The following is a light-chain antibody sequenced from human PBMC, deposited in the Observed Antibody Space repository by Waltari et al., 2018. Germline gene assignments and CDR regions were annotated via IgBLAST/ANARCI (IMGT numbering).Light chain of an antibody. CDR2: DVT. V-gene: IGLV2-11*01. CDR3: CSYAGSYTYV. Sequence: QSALTQPRSVSGSPGQSVTVSCSGTSGAVGASDSVSWYQQYPGKAPKVVIYDVTKRPSGIPDRFSGSKSGNTASLTISGLQADDEADYYCCSYAGSYTYVFGSGTKVTVL. J-gene: IGLJ1*01. CDR1: SGAVGASDS.